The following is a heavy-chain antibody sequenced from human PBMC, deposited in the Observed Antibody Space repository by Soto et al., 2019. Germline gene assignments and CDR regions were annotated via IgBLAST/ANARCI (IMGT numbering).Heavy chain of an antibody. D-gene: IGHD3-22*01. Sequence: LRLSCAASGFTFSSYEMNWVRQAPGKGLEWVSYISSSGSTIYYADSVKGRFTISRDNAKNSLYLQMNSLRAEDTAVYYCASCYYDSSAPDAFDIWGQGTMVTVS. CDR2: ISSSGSTI. CDR1: GFTFSSYE. J-gene: IGHJ3*02. V-gene: IGHV3-48*03. CDR3: ASCYYDSSAPDAFDI.